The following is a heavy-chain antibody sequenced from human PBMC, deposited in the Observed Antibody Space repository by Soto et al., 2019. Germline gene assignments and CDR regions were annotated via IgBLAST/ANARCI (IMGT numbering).Heavy chain of an antibody. CDR1: GGSISSSSYY. CDR2: IYYSGST. Sequence: QLQLQESGPGLVKPSETLSLTCTVSGGSISSSSYYWGWIRQPPGKGLEWIGSIYYSGSTYYNPYRKSRVTISVDTSKNQFSLKLSSVTAADTAVYYCATRIAAATLDLKNWFDPWGQGTLVTVSS. V-gene: IGHV4-39*01. CDR3: ATRIAAATLDLKNWFDP. D-gene: IGHD6-13*01. J-gene: IGHJ5*02.